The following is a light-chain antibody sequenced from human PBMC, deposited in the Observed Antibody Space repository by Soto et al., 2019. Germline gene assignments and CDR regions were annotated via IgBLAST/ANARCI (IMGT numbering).Light chain of an antibody. CDR1: SSNIGATYD. J-gene: IGLJ1*01. Sequence: QAVVTQPPSVSGAPGQRVTISCTGSSSNIGATYDVQWYQQLPGTAPKLLIYGNSNRPSGVRDRFSGSKSGTSASLAITGLQADDEADYYCQSYDSSLSAHYVFGTGTKLTVL. CDR2: GNS. V-gene: IGLV1-40*01. CDR3: QSYDSSLSAHYV.